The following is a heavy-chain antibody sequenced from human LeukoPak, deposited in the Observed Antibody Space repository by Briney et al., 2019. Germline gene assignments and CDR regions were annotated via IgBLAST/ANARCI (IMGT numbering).Heavy chain of an antibody. D-gene: IGHD6-19*01. Sequence: GGSLRLSCAASGFTFSTYNMNWVRQAPGKGLEWVSSISGSSSYIYYADSVKGRFSISRDNAKNSLYLQMNNLRAEDTAVYYCARDRGYSSFDYWGQGTLVTVSS. J-gene: IGHJ4*02. CDR2: ISGSSSYI. CDR1: GFTFSTYN. CDR3: ARDRGYSSFDY. V-gene: IGHV3-21*01.